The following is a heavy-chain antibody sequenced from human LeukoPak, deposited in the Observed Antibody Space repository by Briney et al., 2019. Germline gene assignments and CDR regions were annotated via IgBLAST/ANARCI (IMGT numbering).Heavy chain of an antibody. CDR2: ISAYNGNT. CDR1: GYTFTIYG. J-gene: IGHJ5*02. Sequence: GASVKVSCKASGYTFTIYGISWVRQAPGQGLEWMGWISAYNGNTNYAQKLQGRVTMTTDTSTSTAYMELRSLRSDDTAVYYCAREGLVTSSPLYNWFDPWGQGTLVTVSS. CDR3: AREGLVTSSPLYNWFDP. D-gene: IGHD3/OR15-3a*01. V-gene: IGHV1-18*01.